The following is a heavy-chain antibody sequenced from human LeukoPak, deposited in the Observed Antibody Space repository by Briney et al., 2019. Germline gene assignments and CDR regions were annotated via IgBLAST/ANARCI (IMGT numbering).Heavy chain of an antibody. Sequence: SETLSLTCTVSGGSISSSSYYWGWIRQPPGKGLEWIGSIYYSGSTYYNPSLKSRVTISVDTSKNQFSLKLSSVTAADTAVYYCASSVGQLAYFDYWGQGTLVTVSS. CDR2: IYYSGST. V-gene: IGHV4-39*01. J-gene: IGHJ4*02. CDR3: ASSVGQLAYFDY. D-gene: IGHD6-6*01. CDR1: GGSISSSSYY.